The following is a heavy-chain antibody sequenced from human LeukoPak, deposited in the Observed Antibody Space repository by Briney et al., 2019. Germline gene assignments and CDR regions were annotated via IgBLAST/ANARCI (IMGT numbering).Heavy chain of an antibody. Sequence: SETLSLTCAVYGGSFNGYYWTWIRQFPGKGLEWIGEISHSGRTNYNPSLKSRVTISVDTSKNQFSLKLSSVTAADTAVYYCAGLRGRVYYYDSSGYYLWGQGTLVTVSS. CDR1: GGSFNGYY. CDR3: AGLRGRVYYYDSSGYYL. J-gene: IGHJ5*02. CDR2: ISHSGRT. D-gene: IGHD3-22*01. V-gene: IGHV4-34*01.